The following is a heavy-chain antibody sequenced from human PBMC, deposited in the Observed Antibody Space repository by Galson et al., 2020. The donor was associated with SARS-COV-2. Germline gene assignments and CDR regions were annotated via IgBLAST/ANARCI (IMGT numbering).Heavy chain of an antibody. D-gene: IGHD6-19*01. Sequence: TGGSLRLSCAASGFRFDEYAMQWVRQVPGKGLEWVSGISWNSGGIGYADAVKGRFTVSRDNAENTLFLEMNSLRLEDTAVYYCARVGPVAGALDYWGQGTLVTVSS. V-gene: IGHV3-9*01. CDR2: ISWNSGGI. J-gene: IGHJ4*02. CDR1: GFRFDEYA. CDR3: ARVGPVAGALDY.